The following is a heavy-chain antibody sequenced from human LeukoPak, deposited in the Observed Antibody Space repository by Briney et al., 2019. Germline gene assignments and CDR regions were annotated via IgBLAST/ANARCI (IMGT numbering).Heavy chain of an antibody. Sequence: GGSLRLSFAASGFTFSICAMSCVRKAPGKGLEWVSGISDGGGTTNYADAVKGRFTIAHDKTKNTLFLHMYPTPARDSALYYCAKSYGDYLGYFDSWGQGTLVAVSS. CDR1: GFTFSICA. CDR3: AKSYGDYLGYFDS. V-gene: IGHV3-23*01. J-gene: IGHJ4*02. CDR2: ISDGGGTT. D-gene: IGHD4-17*01.